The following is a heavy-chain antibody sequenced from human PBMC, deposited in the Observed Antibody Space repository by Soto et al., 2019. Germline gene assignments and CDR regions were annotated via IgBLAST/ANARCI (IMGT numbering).Heavy chain of an antibody. Sequence: ASVKASCKASGYTFTNHYKHWVRQAPGQGLEWKRIINPSGGSTSYAQKFQGRVTMARDTSTCTVYMELSSLRSSDTPVYYCAGLNGNYYSRDVWRKRPTGTVSS. V-gene: IGHV1-46*03. CDR1: GYTFTNHY. CDR3: AGLNGNYYSRDV. CDR2: INPSGGST. D-gene: IGHD3-10*01. J-gene: IGHJ6*03.